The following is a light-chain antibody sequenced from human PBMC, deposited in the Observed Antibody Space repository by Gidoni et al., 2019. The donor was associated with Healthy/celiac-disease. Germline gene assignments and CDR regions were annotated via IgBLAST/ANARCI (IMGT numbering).Light chain of an antibody. Sequence: QSALTQPASVSGSPGQSITISCTGTSSDFGGYNYVSWYQQHPGKAPKLMIYEVSYRPSGVSNRFSGSKSGNTASLTISGLQAEDEADYYCLSYTSSSTQFGGGTKLTVL. V-gene: IGLV2-14*01. CDR2: EVS. CDR1: SSDFGGYNY. J-gene: IGLJ2*01. CDR3: LSYTSSSTQ.